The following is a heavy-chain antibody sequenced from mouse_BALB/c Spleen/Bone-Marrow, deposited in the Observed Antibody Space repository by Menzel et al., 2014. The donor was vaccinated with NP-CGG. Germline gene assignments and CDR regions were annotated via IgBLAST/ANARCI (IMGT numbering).Heavy chain of an antibody. CDR2: IWAGGSK. D-gene: IGHD2-4*01. J-gene: IGHJ4*01. Sequence: VQLQQSGPGLVAPSQSLSSTCTVSGFSLISYGVHWVRQPPGKGLEWLGGIWAGGSKNYNSALMSRLSISNDNSKNQVFLKIDSLQTDDTAMHYCARENNMITSMDYWGQGTSVTVSS. CDR3: ARENNMITSMDY. CDR1: GFSLISYG. V-gene: IGHV2-9*02.